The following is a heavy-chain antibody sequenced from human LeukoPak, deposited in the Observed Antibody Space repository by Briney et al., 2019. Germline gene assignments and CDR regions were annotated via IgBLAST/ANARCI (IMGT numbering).Heavy chain of an antibody. D-gene: IGHD2-15*01. J-gene: IGHJ4*02. Sequence: GESLKISCKGSGYSFSNYWIAWVRQMPGKGLEWMGIIYPGDSDTRYSPSFQGQVTTSADKSISTAYLQWSSLKASDTAVYYCARRPYCTSDSCYRNFEYWGQGTLVTVSS. CDR2: IYPGDSDT. CDR1: GYSFSNYW. CDR3: ARRPYCTSDSCYRNFEY. V-gene: IGHV5-51*01.